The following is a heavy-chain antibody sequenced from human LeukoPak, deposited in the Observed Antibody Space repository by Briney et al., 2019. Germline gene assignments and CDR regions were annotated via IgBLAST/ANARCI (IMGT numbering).Heavy chain of an antibody. D-gene: IGHD3-9*01. CDR1: GDSVSSNSAA. V-gene: IGHV6-1*01. Sequence: SQTLSLTCAISGDSVSSNSAAWNWIRQSPSRGLEWLGRTYYRSKRYNDYAVSVKSRMTINPDTSKNQFSLQLNSVTPEDTAVYYCARGGADILTGYWPLNWFDPWGQGTLVTVSS. CDR3: ARGGADILTGYWPLNWFDP. CDR2: TYYRSKRYN. J-gene: IGHJ5*02.